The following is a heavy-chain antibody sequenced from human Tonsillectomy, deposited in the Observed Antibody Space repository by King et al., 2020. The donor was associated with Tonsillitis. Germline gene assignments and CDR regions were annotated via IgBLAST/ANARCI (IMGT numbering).Heavy chain of an antibody. CDR2: INHSGST. CDR1: GGSFSGYY. Sequence: VQLQQGGAGLLKPSETLSLTCAVYGGSFSGYYWSWIRQPPGKGLEWSGEINHSGSTNYNPTLKSRVTISVDTSQNQSSLKLSSVTAADTAVYYCARRTLLPDYWGQGTLVTVSS. D-gene: IGHD3-22*01. J-gene: IGHJ4*02. V-gene: IGHV4-34*01. CDR3: ARRTLLPDY.